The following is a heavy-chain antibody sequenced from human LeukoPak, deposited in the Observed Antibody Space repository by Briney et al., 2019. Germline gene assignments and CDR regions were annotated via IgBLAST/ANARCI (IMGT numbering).Heavy chain of an antibody. D-gene: IGHD4-17*01. CDR1: GYIFISYG. CDR2: ISTYNGNT. CDR3: ARSTVTTSPIDS. J-gene: IGHJ4*02. V-gene: IGHV1-18*01. Sequence: ASAKVSCKASGYIFISYGISWVRQAPGQGLEWMGWISTYNGNTNYAQKLQGRVTMTTDTSTSTAYMELRSLRSDDTAVYYCARSTVTTSPIDSWGQGTLVTVSS.